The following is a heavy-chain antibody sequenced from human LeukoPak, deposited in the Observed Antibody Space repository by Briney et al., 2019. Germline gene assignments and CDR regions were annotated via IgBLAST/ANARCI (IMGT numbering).Heavy chain of an antibody. D-gene: IGHD5-18*01. CDR1: GFTFSSYE. J-gene: IGHJ6*03. Sequence: GGSLRLSCAASGFTFSSYEMNWVRQAPGKGLELVSYIRSSGSNIYYADSVKGRFNISRDNAKNSLYLQMNSLRAEDTAVYYCARELTGRWIQLWFLGYMDVWGKGTTVTVSS. CDR3: ARELTGRWIQLWFLGYMDV. V-gene: IGHV3-48*03. CDR2: IRSSGSNI.